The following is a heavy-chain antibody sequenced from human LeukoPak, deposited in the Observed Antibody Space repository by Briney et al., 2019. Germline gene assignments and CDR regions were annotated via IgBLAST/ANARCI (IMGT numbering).Heavy chain of an antibody. D-gene: IGHD1-26*01. CDR1: GYTFTSYD. Sequence: ASVKVSCKASGYTFTSYDINWVRQATGQGLEWMGWMNPNSGNTGYAQKLQGRVTMTTDTSTSTAYMELRSLRSDDTAVYYCARILVVGARKCFDYWGQGTLVTVSS. CDR3: ARILVVGARKCFDY. CDR2: MNPNSGNT. V-gene: IGHV1-8*01. J-gene: IGHJ4*02.